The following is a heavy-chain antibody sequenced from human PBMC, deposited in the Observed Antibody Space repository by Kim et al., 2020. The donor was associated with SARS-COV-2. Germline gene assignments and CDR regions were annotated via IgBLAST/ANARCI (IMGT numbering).Heavy chain of an antibody. CDR3: ARMVRGVN. J-gene: IGHJ4*02. CDR1: GGSISSSSYY. D-gene: IGHD3-10*01. V-gene: IGHV4-39*07. Sequence: SETLSLTCTVSGGSISSSSYYWGWIRQPPGKGLEWIGSIYYSGSTYYNPSLKSRVTISVDTSKNQFSLKLSSVTAADTAVYYCARMVRGVNWGQGTLVTVSS. CDR2: IYYSGST.